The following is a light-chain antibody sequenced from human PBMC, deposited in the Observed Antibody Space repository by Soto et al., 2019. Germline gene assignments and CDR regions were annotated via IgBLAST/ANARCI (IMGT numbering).Light chain of an antibody. CDR3: SSYTSTSTPHYV. J-gene: IGLJ1*01. Sequence: GMPQPASVSPSRGQSITISCTGTRSDIGDYNYVSWYQQHPGKAPKLMIYEVTNRPSGVSYRFSGSKSGNTASLTISGLQPEDEADYFFSSYTSTSTPHYVFGTGTKVTDL. CDR2: EVT. CDR1: RSDIGDYNY. V-gene: IGLV2-14*01.